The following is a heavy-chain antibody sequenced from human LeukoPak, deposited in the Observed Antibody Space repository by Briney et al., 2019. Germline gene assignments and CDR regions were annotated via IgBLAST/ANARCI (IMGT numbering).Heavy chain of an antibody. CDR1: GGSISNYY. J-gene: IGHJ4*02. CDR3: ARGWGYFDY. Sequence: SETLSLTCTVSGGSISNYYWSWIRQPPGKGLEWIGHIYYSGSTDYNPSLKSRVTISVDTSKNQFSLKLSSVTAADTAVYYCARGWGYFDYWGQGTLVTVSS. CDR2: IYYSGST. V-gene: IGHV4-59*01. D-gene: IGHD3-16*01.